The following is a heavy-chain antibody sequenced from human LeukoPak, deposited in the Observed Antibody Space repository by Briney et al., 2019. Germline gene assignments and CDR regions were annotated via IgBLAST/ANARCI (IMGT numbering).Heavy chain of an antibody. Sequence: GGSLRLSCAASGFTFSSYSMNWVRQAPGKGLEWVSSISSSSSYIYYADSVKGRFTISRDNAKNSLYLQMNSLRAEDTALYHCAREGLGGAFDIWGQGTMVTVSS. D-gene: IGHD3/OR15-3a*01. CDR3: AREGLGGAFDI. V-gene: IGHV3-21*04. CDR1: GFTFSSYS. CDR2: ISSSSSYI. J-gene: IGHJ3*02.